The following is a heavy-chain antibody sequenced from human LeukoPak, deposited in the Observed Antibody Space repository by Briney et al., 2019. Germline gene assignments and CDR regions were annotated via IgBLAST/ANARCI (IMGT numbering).Heavy chain of an antibody. D-gene: IGHD4-17*01. J-gene: IGHJ4*02. Sequence: GESLKISCNGSGYSFTSYWIGWVRQMPGKGLEWMGIIHPADSDTRFSPSFLGQVAISADKSINTAYLQWSRLKASDTAIYYCARMDDYGDYGIYWGQGTLVTVSS. CDR1: GYSFTSYW. V-gene: IGHV5-51*01. CDR2: IHPADSDT. CDR3: ARMDDYGDYGIY.